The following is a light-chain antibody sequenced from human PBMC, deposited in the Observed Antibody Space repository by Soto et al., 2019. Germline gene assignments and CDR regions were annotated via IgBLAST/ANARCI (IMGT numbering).Light chain of an antibody. V-gene: IGKV2-30*01. Sequence: DVVMTQSPVSLPVTLGQPASISCNSSESLVYSNGNTYLSWFQQRPGQSPRRLLYKVSQRESGVPDRFSGSGSATDFILLISRVAAEDVGIYYCMQGTYWPRTFGPGTRVDVK. CDR1: ESLVYSNGNTY. J-gene: IGKJ3*01. CDR2: KVS. CDR3: MQGTYWPRT.